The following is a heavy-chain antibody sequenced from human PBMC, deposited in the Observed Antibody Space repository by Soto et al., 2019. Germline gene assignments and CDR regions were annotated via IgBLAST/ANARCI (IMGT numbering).Heavy chain of an antibody. Sequence: GGSLRLSCAASGFTVSSNYMSWVRQAPGKGLEWVSVIYSGGSTYYADSVKGRFTISRDNSKNTLYLQMNSLRAEDTAVYYCATQDYGDYEGAFDIWGQGTMVTVSS. CDR3: ATQDYGDYEGAFDI. CDR1: GFTVSSNY. J-gene: IGHJ3*02. D-gene: IGHD4-17*01. CDR2: IYSGGST. V-gene: IGHV3-66*01.